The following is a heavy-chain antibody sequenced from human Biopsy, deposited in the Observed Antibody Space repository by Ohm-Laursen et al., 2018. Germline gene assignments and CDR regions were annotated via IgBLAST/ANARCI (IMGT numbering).Heavy chain of an antibody. CDR1: GGSIDFKY. V-gene: IGHV4-4*07. CDR3: ARATNSTGWPYYYFYGMDV. CDR2: ITPTGVT. Sequence: SDTLSLTCSVSGGSIDFKYWTWIRQSADKGLEWIGRITPTGVTHYNPSLESRVTISVDTSKNQFSLRLNSVTAADTAVYYCARATNSTGWPYYYFYGMDVWGQGTTVTVSS. J-gene: IGHJ6*02. D-gene: IGHD2/OR15-2a*01.